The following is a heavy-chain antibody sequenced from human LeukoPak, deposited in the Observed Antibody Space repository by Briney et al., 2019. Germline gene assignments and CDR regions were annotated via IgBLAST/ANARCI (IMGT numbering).Heavy chain of an antibody. CDR1: GGSLSSYY. D-gene: IGHD3-16*02. CDR3: ARWFGGVIN. Sequence: PSETLSLTCTVSGGSLSSYYWSWLRQPPGKGLEWIGYIYDSGSTNYNPSLTSRVTISVDTSKNQFSLKLSSVTAADTAVYYCARWFGGVINWGQGTLVTVSS. CDR2: IYDSGST. J-gene: IGHJ4*02. V-gene: IGHV4-59*01.